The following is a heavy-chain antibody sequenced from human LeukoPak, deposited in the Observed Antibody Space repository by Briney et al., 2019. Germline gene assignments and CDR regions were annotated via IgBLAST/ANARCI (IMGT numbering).Heavy chain of an antibody. J-gene: IGHJ6*03. D-gene: IGHD2-2*01. CDR3: AREGCSSTSCYYYYYMDV. Sequence: PSETLSLTCTVSGGSISSGDYYWSWIRQPPGKGLEWIGYIYYSGSTYYNPSLKSRVTISVDTSNNQFSLKLSSVTAADTAVYYCAREGCSSTSCYYYYYMDVWGKGTTVTVSS. CDR1: GGSISSGDYY. CDR2: IYYSGST. V-gene: IGHV4-30-4*08.